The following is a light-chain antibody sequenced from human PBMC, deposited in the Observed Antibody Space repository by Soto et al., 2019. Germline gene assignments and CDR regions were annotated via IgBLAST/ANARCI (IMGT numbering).Light chain of an antibody. V-gene: IGLV2-14*01. Sequence: QSALTQPASVSGSPGQSITISCTGTSSDVGGYNYVSWYQQHPGKAPKFMIYEVSNRPSGVSNRFSGSKSGNTASLTISGLQTEDEADYYCRSYTSRSTPYVFGTGTQVTVL. CDR3: RSYTSRSTPYV. CDR1: SSDVGGYNY. CDR2: EVS. J-gene: IGLJ1*01.